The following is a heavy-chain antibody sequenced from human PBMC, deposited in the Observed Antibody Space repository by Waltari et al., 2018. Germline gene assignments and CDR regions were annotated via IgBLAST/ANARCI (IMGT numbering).Heavy chain of an antibody. CDR2: ISYDGSNK. CDR3: ARVSSGWYYFDY. D-gene: IGHD6-19*01. Sequence: QVQLVESGGGVVQPGRSLRLSCAASGFTFSSSAMHWVRQAPGKGLEWVAVISYDGSNKYYADSVKGRFTISRDNSKNTLYLQMNSLRAEDTAVYYCARVSSGWYYFDYWGQGTLVTVSS. CDR1: GFTFSSSA. J-gene: IGHJ4*02. V-gene: IGHV3-30-3*01.